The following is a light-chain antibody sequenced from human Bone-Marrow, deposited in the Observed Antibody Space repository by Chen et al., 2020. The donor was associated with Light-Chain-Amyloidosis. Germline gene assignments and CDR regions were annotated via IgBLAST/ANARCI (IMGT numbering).Light chain of an antibody. CDR3: QSADSSGTYEVI. J-gene: IGLJ2*01. V-gene: IGLV3-25*03. CDR2: RDT. Sequence: SYELTQPPSVSVSPGQTASITCSGDDLPTKYAYWYQQKPGQAPLLVIHRDTERPSGISERFSGSRSGTTATVTISGVEAEDEADYHCQSADSSGTYEVIFGGGTKLTVL. CDR1: DLPTKY.